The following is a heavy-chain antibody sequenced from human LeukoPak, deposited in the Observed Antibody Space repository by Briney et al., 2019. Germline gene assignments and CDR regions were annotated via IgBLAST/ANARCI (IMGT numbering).Heavy chain of an antibody. CDR3: ARDPRIAAAGLYGMDV. D-gene: IGHD6-13*01. Sequence: PSQTLSLTCTVSGGSISSGGYDWSWIRQHPGKGLEWIGYIYYSGSTYYNPSLKSRVTISVDTSKNQFSLKLSSVTAADTAVYYCARDPRIAAAGLYGMDVWGQGTTVTVSS. CDR2: IYYSGST. CDR1: GGSISSGGYD. V-gene: IGHV4-31*03. J-gene: IGHJ6*02.